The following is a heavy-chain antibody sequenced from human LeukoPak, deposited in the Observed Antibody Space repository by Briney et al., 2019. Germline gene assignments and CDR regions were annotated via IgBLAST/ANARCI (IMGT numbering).Heavy chain of an antibody. CDR1: GFTFSSYS. Sequence: GGSLRLSCAASGFTFSSYSMMWVRQAPGKGLEWVSYISSSSTTIHYADSVKGRFTISRDNSKNTLYLQMNSLRAEDTAVYYCAKATTYCGGDCYSMYYFDYWGQGTLVTVSS. J-gene: IGHJ4*02. CDR2: ISSSSTTI. V-gene: IGHV3-48*01. CDR3: AKATTYCGGDCYSMYYFDY. D-gene: IGHD2-21*02.